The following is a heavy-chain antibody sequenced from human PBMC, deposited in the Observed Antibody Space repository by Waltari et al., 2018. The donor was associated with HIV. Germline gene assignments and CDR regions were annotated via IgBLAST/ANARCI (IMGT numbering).Heavy chain of an antibody. CDR3: ARATGDSPFDY. Sequence: QVQLQESGPGLVKPSQTLSLTCTVSGGSISSGSYYWSWIRQPPGKGLEWIGRIYTSRSTNYNPSLKSRVTISVDTSKNQLSLKLSSVTAADTAVYYCARATGDSPFDYWGQGTLVTVSS. D-gene: IGHD4-17*01. V-gene: IGHV4-61*02. CDR2: IYTSRST. CDR1: GGSISSGSYY. J-gene: IGHJ4*02.